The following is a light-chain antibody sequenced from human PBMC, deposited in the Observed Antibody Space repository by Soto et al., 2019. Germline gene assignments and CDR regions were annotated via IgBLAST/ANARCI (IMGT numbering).Light chain of an antibody. CDR3: CSYAASSTPYV. Sequence: QSALTQPRSVSGSPGQSVTISCTGTSSDVGAYNYVSWYQHHPGKAPKLMIYEGSKRPSGVSNRFSGSKSGNTASLTISGLQAEDEAHYYCCSYAASSTPYVFGTGTKVTVL. V-gene: IGLV2-23*01. J-gene: IGLJ1*01. CDR2: EGS. CDR1: SSDVGAYNY.